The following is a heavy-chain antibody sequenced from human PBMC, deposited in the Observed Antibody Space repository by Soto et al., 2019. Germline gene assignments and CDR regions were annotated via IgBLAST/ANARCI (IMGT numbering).Heavy chain of an antibody. CDR2: ISATGRKI. J-gene: IGHJ2*01. V-gene: IGHV3-11*01. CDR1: GFTFSDYY. Sequence: QVQLVESGGGLVKPGGSLRLSCAASGFTFSDYYISWIRQAPGKGLEWVSYISATGRKIQYADSVKGRVTISRDNAKNSLDQQMNSLGVEDTAVYCGGIDPGPNWYFDLWGRGTLVTVSS. CDR3: GIDPGPNWYFDL.